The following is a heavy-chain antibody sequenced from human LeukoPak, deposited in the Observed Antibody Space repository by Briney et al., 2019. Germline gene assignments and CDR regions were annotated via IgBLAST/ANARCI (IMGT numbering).Heavy chain of an antibody. CDR3: AKSKVGVQYFDY. CDR1: GFTFSSYW. V-gene: IGHV3-23*01. Sequence: GGSLRLSCAASGFTFSSYWMSWVRQAPGKGLEWVSIITGSGAGTYYADSVKGRFTISRDNSKNTLYLQMNSLRAEDTAVYYCAKSKVGVQYFDYWGQGTLVTVSS. CDR2: ITGSGAGT. J-gene: IGHJ4*02. D-gene: IGHD3-16*01.